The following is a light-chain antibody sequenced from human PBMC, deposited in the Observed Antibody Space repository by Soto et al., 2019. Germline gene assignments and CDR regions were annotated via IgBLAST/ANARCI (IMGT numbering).Light chain of an antibody. CDR3: QQYNKWPLT. Sequence: EIRMTQSPSSLSASVGDRVTITCRASLPISNYLAWYQQKPGKIPNLLIYAASTLQAGVPPRFSGGGSGTGFSLTISSLQSEDFAVYYCQQYNKWPLTFGGGTKVDIK. V-gene: IGKV1-27*01. CDR2: AAS. CDR1: LPISNY. J-gene: IGKJ4*01.